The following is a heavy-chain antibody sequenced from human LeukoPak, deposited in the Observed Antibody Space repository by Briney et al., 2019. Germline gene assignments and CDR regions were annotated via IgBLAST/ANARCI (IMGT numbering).Heavy chain of an antibody. Sequence: GGSLRLSCAASGFTYNNYAMSWVRQAPGKGLEWVSGISGSGASTYYADSVKGRFTISRDNSENTLYLQMNSLRAGDTAVYYCAKGYTTTWYFFDFWGQGTLVTVSS. V-gene: IGHV3-23*01. CDR2: ISGSGAST. CDR3: AKGYTTTWYFFDF. D-gene: IGHD5-12*01. J-gene: IGHJ4*02. CDR1: GFTYNNYA.